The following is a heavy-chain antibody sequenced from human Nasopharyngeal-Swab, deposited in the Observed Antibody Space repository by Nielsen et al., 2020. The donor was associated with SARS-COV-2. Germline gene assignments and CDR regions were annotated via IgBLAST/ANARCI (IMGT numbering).Heavy chain of an antibody. CDR2: INTGSSSI. D-gene: IGHD5-18*01. V-gene: IGHV3-48*01. J-gene: IGHJ6*02. CDR3: ARDGPQIQLWLRPYYYYGMDV. Sequence: GGSLRLSCAASGFTFRSYNMNWVRRAPGKGLEWVSYINTGSSSIYYADSVKGRFTISRDNAKNSLYLQMNSLRAEDTAVYYCARDGPQIQLWLRPYYYYGMDVWGQGTTVTVSS. CDR1: GFTFRSYN.